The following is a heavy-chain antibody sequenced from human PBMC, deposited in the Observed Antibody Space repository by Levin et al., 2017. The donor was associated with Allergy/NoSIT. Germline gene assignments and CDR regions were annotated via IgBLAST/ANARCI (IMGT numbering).Heavy chain of an antibody. J-gene: IGHJ4*02. CDR2: IYWNDDK. CDR1: GFSLSTRRVG. Sequence: SGPTLVKPTQTLTLTCTFSGFSLSTRRVGVGWIRQPPGKALEWLALIYWNDDKRYSPSLKSRLTITKDTSKTQVVLTMTNMDPVDTATYYCAHSNTHTHFDYWGQGTLVTVSS. CDR3: AHSNTHTHFDY. V-gene: IGHV2-5*01.